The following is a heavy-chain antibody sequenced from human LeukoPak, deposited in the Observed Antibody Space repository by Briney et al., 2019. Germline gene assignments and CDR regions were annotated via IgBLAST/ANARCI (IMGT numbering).Heavy chain of an antibody. Sequence: AGGSLRLSCAASGFTFSTYSMNWVRRAPGKGLEWVSAISGSGGVTYYADSVKGRFTISRDISRNTLYLQMNSLRAEDTAVYYCAKAPAATTRSGGYFDYWGQGTLVTVSS. J-gene: IGHJ4*02. V-gene: IGHV3-23*01. CDR2: ISGSGGVT. D-gene: IGHD4-11*01. CDR3: AKAPAATTRSGGYFDY. CDR1: GFTFSTYS.